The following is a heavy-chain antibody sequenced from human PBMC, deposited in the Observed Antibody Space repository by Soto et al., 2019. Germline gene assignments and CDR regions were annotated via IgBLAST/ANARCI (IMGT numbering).Heavy chain of an antibody. Sequence: ESGGGVVQPGRSLRLSCAASGFTFRNYAMHWVRQAPGKGLECVAVISYDGRNKFYRDYVKGRFTISRDNSKNTLYLQINSLRYEDTAVYYCARGDREDIAVVVGVRPGEYGVDVWGQGTTVTVSS. CDR3: ARGDREDIAVVVGVRPGEYGVDV. CDR1: GFTFRNYA. J-gene: IGHJ6*02. D-gene: IGHD2-15*01. V-gene: IGHV3-30*04. CDR2: ISYDGRNK.